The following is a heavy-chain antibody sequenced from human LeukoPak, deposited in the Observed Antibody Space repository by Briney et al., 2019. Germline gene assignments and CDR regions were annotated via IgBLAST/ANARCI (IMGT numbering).Heavy chain of an antibody. D-gene: IGHD3-16*01. CDR3: ARDLGVGWFDP. J-gene: IGHJ5*02. V-gene: IGHV1-69*15. CDR2: IMPIFAAP. CDR1: GGDFSTYT. Sequence: GSSVKVSCKVSGGDFSTYTIAWVRRAPGQTLEWMGRIMPIFAAPNYAQNFQGRVTITADESTTTAYMELTSLTSDDTAMYYCARDLGVGWFDPWGQGTLVTVSS.